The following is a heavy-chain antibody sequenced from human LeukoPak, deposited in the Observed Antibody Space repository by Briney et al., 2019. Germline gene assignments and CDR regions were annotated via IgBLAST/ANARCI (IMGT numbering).Heavy chain of an antibody. D-gene: IGHD2-15*01. J-gene: IGHJ4*02. CDR2: ISSSSSYI. Sequence: GGSLRLSCAASGFTFSDYNMRWIRQAPGKGLEWVSSISSSSSYIYYADSVKGRFTISRDNAKNSLYLQMNSLRAEDTAVYYCARDSAYCSGGSCYDYWGQGTLVTVSS. CDR3: ARDSAYCSGGSCYDY. CDR1: GFTFSDYN. V-gene: IGHV3-21*01.